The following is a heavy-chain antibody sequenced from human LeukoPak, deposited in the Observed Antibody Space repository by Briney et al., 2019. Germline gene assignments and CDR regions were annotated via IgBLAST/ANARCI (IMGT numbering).Heavy chain of an antibody. D-gene: IGHD4-11*01. CDR2: IHSGGST. V-gene: IGHV3-66*01. CDR3: AIHDYLAV. J-gene: IGHJ4*02. Sequence: GGSLRLSCSVSGFTISSHYMAWVRQVPGKGPEWVSLIHSGGSTYADSVKGRFTISRDNSKNTVYLQMNSLRAEDTAVYYCAIHDYLAVWGQGTLVTVSS. CDR1: GFTISSHY.